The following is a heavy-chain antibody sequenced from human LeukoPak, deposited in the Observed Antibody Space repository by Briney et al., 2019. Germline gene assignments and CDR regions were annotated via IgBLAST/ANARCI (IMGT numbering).Heavy chain of an antibody. J-gene: IGHJ3*02. CDR1: GFTFSSYA. V-gene: IGHV3-23*01. CDR2: ISGSGGST. Sequence: GGSLRLSCAASGFTFSSYAMSWVRQAPGKGLEWVSAISGSGGSTYYADSVKGRFTISRDNSKNTLYLQMNSLRAEDTAVYYCAKGNVELLAGWGAGNAFDIWGQGTMVTVSS. D-gene: IGHD1-26*01. CDR3: AKGNVELLAGWGAGNAFDI.